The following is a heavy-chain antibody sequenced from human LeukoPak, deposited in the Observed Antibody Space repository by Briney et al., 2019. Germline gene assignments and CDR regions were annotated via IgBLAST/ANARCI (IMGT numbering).Heavy chain of an antibody. CDR3: AKARPPYGDYSYYFDY. J-gene: IGHJ4*02. Sequence: GGSLRLSCAASGFTFSSYGMHWVRQVPGKGLDWVAVVSYDGSNKYYADSVKGRFTISRDNSKKKLYLQMNSLSPDDTALYYCAKARPPYGDYSYYFDYWGLGTLVTVSS. CDR1: GFTFSSYG. V-gene: IGHV3-30*18. CDR2: VSYDGSNK. D-gene: IGHD4-17*01.